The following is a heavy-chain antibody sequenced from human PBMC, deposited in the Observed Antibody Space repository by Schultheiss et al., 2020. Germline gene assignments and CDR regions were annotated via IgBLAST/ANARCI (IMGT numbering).Heavy chain of an antibody. J-gene: IGHJ3*02. V-gene: IGHV4-59*08. CDR3: ARSPSSIAFDI. CDR1: GGSISSYY. CDR2: IYYTGST. Sequence: GSLRLSCTVSGGSISSYYWSWIRQPPGKGLEWIGYIYYTGSTNYNPSLTSRVTISVDTSTNQFSLKLSSVTAADTAVYYCARSPSSIAFDIWGQGTMVTVSS.